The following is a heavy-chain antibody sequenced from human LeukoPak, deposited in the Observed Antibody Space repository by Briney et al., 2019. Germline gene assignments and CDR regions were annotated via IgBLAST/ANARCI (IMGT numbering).Heavy chain of an antibody. D-gene: IGHD2-2*01. CDR3: ARRGDIVVVPAATAFDI. V-gene: IGHV4-39*01. J-gene: IGHJ3*02. Sequence: SQTLSLTCTVSGGSISSSSYDWGWIRQPPGKGLDWIGSIYYSGSTYYNPSLKGRVTISVDTSKNQFSLKLSSVTAADTAVYYCARRGDIVVVPAATAFDIWGQRTMVTVSS. CDR1: GGSISSSSYD. CDR2: IYYSGST.